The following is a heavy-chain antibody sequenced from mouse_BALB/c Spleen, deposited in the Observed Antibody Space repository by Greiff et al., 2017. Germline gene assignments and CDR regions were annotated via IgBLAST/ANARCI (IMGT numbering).Heavy chain of an antibody. CDR3: ARDCTGNGDYAMDY. V-gene: IGHV5-9-1*01. Sequence: EVMLVESGGGLVKPGGSLKLSCAASGFTFSSYAMSWVRQTPEKRLEWVATISSGGSYTYYPDSVKGRYTISRDTAKNTLYLQMSRLRSEDTAMYYCARDCTGNGDYAMDYWGQGTSVTVSS. CDR2: ISSGGSYT. D-gene: IGHD4-1*01. J-gene: IGHJ4*01. CDR1: GFTFSSYA.